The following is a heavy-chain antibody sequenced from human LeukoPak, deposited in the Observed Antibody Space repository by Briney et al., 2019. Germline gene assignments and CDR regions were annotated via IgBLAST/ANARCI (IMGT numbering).Heavy chain of an antibody. Sequence: ASVKVSCKASGCTFTSYGISWVRQAPGQGLEWMGWISAYNGNTNYAQKLQGRVTMTTDTSTSTAYMELRSLRSDDTAVYYCARDQLLWFGNYYYYGMDVWGQGTTVTVSS. V-gene: IGHV1-18*01. CDR2: ISAYNGNT. CDR3: ARDQLLWFGNYYYYGMDV. J-gene: IGHJ6*02. CDR1: GCTFTSYG. D-gene: IGHD3-10*01.